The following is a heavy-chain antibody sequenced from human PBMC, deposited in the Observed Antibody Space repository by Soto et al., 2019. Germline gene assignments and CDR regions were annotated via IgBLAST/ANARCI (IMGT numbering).Heavy chain of an antibody. D-gene: IGHD3-3*01. Sequence: SETLSLTCTVSGGSISSYYWSWIRQPPGKGLEWIGYIYYSGSTNYNPSLKSRVTISVDTSKNQFSLKLSSVTAADTAVYYCAGMAFGVVIGSPDYFDYWGQGTLVTVSS. V-gene: IGHV4-59*01. CDR3: AGMAFGVVIGSPDYFDY. CDR1: GGSISSYY. CDR2: IYYSGST. J-gene: IGHJ4*02.